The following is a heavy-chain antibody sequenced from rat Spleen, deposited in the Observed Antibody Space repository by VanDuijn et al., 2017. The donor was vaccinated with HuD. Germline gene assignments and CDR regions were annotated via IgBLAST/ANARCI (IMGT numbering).Heavy chain of an antibody. CDR3: ARAGYLRDWYFDF. CDR1: GFTFSDSG. J-gene: IGHJ1*01. V-gene: IGHV5-29*01. D-gene: IGHD2-2*01. Sequence: EVQLVESDGGLVQPGRSLKLSCAASGFTFSDSGMAWVRQAPTKGLEWVATISYGDSSGHSSTYYRDSVKGRFTISRDNAKSTLYLQMDNLRSEDTATYFCARAGYLRDWYFDFWGPGTMVIVSS. CDR2: ISYGDSSGHSST.